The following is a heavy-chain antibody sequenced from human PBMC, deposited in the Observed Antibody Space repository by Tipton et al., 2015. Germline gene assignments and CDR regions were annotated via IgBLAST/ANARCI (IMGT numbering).Heavy chain of an antibody. CDR1: SDSISKYY. CDR3: ARTDALGRFDY. CDR2: IQYSGST. J-gene: IGHJ4*02. Sequence: TLSLTCSVSSDSISKYYWSWIRQPPRKELEWIGYIQYSGSTNYNPSLKSRVTISVDTSKNQFSLRLSSVTAADAAVYFCARTDALGRFDYWGLGTLVTVTS. D-gene: IGHD7-27*01. V-gene: IGHV4-59*01.